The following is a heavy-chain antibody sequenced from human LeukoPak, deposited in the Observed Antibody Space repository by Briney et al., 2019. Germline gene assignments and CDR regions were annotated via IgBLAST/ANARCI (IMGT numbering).Heavy chain of an antibody. CDR1: GFTFSSYA. CDR2: ISGSGGST. Sequence: PGGSLRLSCAASGFTFSSYAMSWVRQAPGKGLEWVSVISGSGGSTYYADSVKGRFTISRDNSKNTLYLQMNSLRAEDTAVYYCAKDRRFRQLVPNAFDIWGQGTMVTVSS. V-gene: IGHV3-23*01. D-gene: IGHD6-13*01. J-gene: IGHJ3*02. CDR3: AKDRRFRQLVPNAFDI.